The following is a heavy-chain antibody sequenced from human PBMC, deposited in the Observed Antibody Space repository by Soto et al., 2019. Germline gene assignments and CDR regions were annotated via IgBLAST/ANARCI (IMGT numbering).Heavy chain of an antibody. V-gene: IGHV3-74*01. CDR2: INSDGSST. Sequence: HPGGSLRLSCAASGFTFSSCWMHWVRQAPGKGLVWVSRINSDGSSTSYADSVKGRFTISRDNAKNTLYLQMNSLRAEDTAVYYCARGGIAVAPFVYWGQGTLVTVSS. J-gene: IGHJ4*02. CDR1: GFTFSSCW. CDR3: ARGGIAVAPFVY. D-gene: IGHD6-19*01.